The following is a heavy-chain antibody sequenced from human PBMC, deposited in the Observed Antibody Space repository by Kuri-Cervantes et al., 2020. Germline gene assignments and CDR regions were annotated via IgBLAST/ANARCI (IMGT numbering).Heavy chain of an antibody. CDR1: GFIFSSYG. V-gene: IGHV3-30*03. D-gene: IGHD3-10*01. CDR3: ARTCMVRGVLYPAMDV. Sequence: GGSLRLSCAASGFIFSSYGMLWVRQAPGKGLEWVAVISYDGSNKYYADSVKGRFTISRDNSKNTLYLQMNSLRAEDTAVYYCARTCMVRGVLYPAMDVWGQGTTVTVSS. CDR2: ISYDGSNK. J-gene: IGHJ6*02.